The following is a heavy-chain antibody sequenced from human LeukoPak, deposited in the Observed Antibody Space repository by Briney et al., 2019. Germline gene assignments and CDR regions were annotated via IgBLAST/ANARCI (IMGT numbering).Heavy chain of an antibody. V-gene: IGHV3-21*01. J-gene: IGHJ4*02. Sequence: GGSLRLSCAAAEFTFSRYSTNWVRQAPGKGLEWVSSISSSSSYIYYADSVEGRFTISRDNAKNSLYLQMNSLRAEDTAVYYCARARDIVVVPAAMDFDYWGQGTLVTVSS. CDR2: ISSSSSYI. CDR1: EFTFSRYS. D-gene: IGHD2-2*01. CDR3: ARARDIVVVPAAMDFDY.